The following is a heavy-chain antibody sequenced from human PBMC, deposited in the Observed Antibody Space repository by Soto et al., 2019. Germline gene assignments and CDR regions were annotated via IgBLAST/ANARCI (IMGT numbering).Heavy chain of an antibody. J-gene: IGHJ4*02. CDR3: ARHHYYDSSGYLDY. CDR2: IYYSGST. D-gene: IGHD3-22*01. Sequence: TSETLSLTCTVSGGSISSSSYYWGWIRQPPGKGLEWIGSIYYSGSTYYNPSLKSRVTISVDTSKNQFSLKLSSVTAADTAVYYCARHHYYDSSGYLDYWGQGTLVTVSS. CDR1: GGSISSSSYY. V-gene: IGHV4-39*01.